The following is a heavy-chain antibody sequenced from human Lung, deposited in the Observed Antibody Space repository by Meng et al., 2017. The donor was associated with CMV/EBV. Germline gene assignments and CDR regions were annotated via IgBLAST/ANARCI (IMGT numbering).Heavy chain of an antibody. CDR1: GGNFGTYA. Sequence: SVXVSXXASGGNFGTYATSWVRQAPGQGLEWMGGIIPIFGTASFAQKFQGRVTITTDESTAYMELSSLRSEDAAVYYYAMTRYDSSGYDVYYYYAMDVWGQGTRVTVSS. V-gene: IGHV1-69*05. J-gene: IGHJ6*02. D-gene: IGHD3-22*01. CDR3: AMTRYDSSGYDVYYYYAMDV. CDR2: IIPIFGTA.